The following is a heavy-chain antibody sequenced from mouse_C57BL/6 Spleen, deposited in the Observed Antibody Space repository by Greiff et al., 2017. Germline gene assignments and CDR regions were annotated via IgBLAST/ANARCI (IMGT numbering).Heavy chain of an antibody. CDR3: ARSAYYYGSKSYAIDY. CDR2: INPNYGTT. J-gene: IGHJ4*01. V-gene: IGHV1-39*01. Sequence: EVQLQESGPELVKPGASVKISCKASGYSFTDYNMNWVKQSNVKSLEWIGVINPNYGTTSYNQKFKGKATLTVDKSSSTAYMQLSSLTSEDSAVXYWARSAYYYGSKSYAIDYWGQGTSVTVSS. D-gene: IGHD1-1*01. CDR1: GYSFTDYN.